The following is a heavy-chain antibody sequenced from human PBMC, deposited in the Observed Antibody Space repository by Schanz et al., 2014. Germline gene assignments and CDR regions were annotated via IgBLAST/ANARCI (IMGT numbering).Heavy chain of an antibody. J-gene: IGHJ6*02. D-gene: IGHD6-13*01. Sequence: QVQLVQSGAEVKKPGASVKVSCKASGYTFTGHYMHWVRQAPGQGLEWMGRINPNSGGTNYAQKFQGRVTMPWATSTSTAYMELRRLRSDDTAIYYCARDGHSSNWRSYFFYGLDVWGQGTTVTVSS. V-gene: IGHV1-2*06. CDR2: INPNSGGT. CDR3: ARDGHSSNWRSYFFYGLDV. CDR1: GYTFTGHY.